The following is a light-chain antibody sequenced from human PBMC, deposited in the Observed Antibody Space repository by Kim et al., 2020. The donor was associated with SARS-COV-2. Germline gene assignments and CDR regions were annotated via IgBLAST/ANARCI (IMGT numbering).Light chain of an antibody. J-gene: IGLJ3*02. V-gene: IGLV4-69*01. Sequence: ASFKRTCTLSSGHNHYPTAWHQQQPEKGPRYLMRLKRDRSLSKGAGIPEPFSGASSGAERYLTISSLQSEDEGDTYCQTWGTGIQVFGGGTQLTVL. CDR2: LKRDRSL. CDR1: SGHNHYP. CDR3: QTWGTGIQV.